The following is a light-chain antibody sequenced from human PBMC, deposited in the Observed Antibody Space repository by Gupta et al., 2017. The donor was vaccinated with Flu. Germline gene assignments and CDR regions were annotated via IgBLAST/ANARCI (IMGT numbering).Light chain of an antibody. Sequence: DVRMTQSPSSLSASVGDGVTITCRASQDVNNYVAWFHQRPGKAPESLIYTAFSLQSGVPSRFSGRGSGTEFTLTISGLQPEDFGTYYCQQDDRFPFTFGQGTKV. CDR1: QDVNNY. V-gene: IGKV1-16*01. J-gene: IGKJ2*01. CDR3: QQDDRFPFT. CDR2: TAF.